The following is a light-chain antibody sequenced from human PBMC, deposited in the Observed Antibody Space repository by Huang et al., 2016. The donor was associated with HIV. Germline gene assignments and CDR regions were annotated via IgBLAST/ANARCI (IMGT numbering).Light chain of an antibody. J-gene: IGKJ1*01. CDR1: QSISSS. CDR2: AES. V-gene: IGKV1-39*01. CDR3: QQSYSTPWT. Sequence: DIQMTQSPSSLSASVGDRVTITCRASQSISSSLNWYQQKPGQAPKLLIYAESSWQRGVPSRFSGSGPGTDFTLTISSLQPEDFATYYCQQSYSTPWTFGQGTKVEIK.